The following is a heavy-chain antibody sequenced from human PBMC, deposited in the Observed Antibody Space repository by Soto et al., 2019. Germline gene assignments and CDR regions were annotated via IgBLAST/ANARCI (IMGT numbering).Heavy chain of an antibody. J-gene: IGHJ5*02. Sequence: PSETLSLTCTVSGGSISSYYWSWIRQPPGKGLEWIGYIYYSGSTNYNPSLKSRVTISVDTSKNQFSLKLSSVTAADTAVYYCARLGHFDWLFRFDPRGQGTLVTVSS. D-gene: IGHD3-9*01. CDR2: IYYSGST. CDR1: GGSISSYY. V-gene: IGHV4-59*08. CDR3: ARLGHFDWLFRFDP.